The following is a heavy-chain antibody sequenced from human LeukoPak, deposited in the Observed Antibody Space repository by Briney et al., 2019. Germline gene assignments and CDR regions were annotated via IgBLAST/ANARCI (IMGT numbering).Heavy chain of an antibody. V-gene: IGHV4-39*07. J-gene: IGHJ6*02. Sequence: NPSETLSLTCTVSGGSISSSSYYWGWIRQPPGKGLEWIGSIYYSGSTYYNPSLKSRVTISVDTSKNQFSLKLSSVTAADTAVYYCARVAVAGTAFYYYGMDVWGQGTTVTVSS. CDR2: IYYSGST. D-gene: IGHD6-19*01. CDR3: ARVAVAGTAFYYYGMDV. CDR1: GGSISSSSYY.